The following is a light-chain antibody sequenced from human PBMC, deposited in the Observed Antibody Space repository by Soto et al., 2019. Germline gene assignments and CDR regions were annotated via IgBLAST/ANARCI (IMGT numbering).Light chain of an antibody. J-gene: IGKJ1*01. CDR1: QSVSNN. V-gene: IGKV3-15*01. CDR3: QQYHNAGST. CDR2: GAS. Sequence: IVMTQSPATLSVFTGGRASLSCRASQSVSNNLAWYQKKPGQAPRLLIYGASTRAAGISVRFSGSGSGTEFTLNISSLQSDDSAVYYCQQYHNAGSTFGQGTKVEI.